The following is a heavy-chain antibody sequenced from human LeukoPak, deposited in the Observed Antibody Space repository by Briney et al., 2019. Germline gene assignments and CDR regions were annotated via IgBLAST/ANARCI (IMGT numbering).Heavy chain of an antibody. CDR2: ISGSAGST. D-gene: IGHD6-6*01. J-gene: IGHJ4*02. CDR3: VGSSDPPGYDY. V-gene: IGHV3-23*01. Sequence: GGSLRLSCAASGFTFSSYAMSWLRQAPGKGLEWVSAISGSAGSTYYADSVKGRFTITRDNSKNTLYLQMNSLRAEDTAVYYCVGSSDPPGYDYWGQGTLVTVSS. CDR1: GFTFSSYA.